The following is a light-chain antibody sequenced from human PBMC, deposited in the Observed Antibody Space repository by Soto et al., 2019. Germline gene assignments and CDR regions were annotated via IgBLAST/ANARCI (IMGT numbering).Light chain of an antibody. CDR1: QYVGTR. CDR3: HQRQSWPRT. J-gene: IGKJ1*01. V-gene: IGKV3-11*01. CDR2: YTS. Sequence: EIVSTQSPATLSSSPGETATLSCRASQYVGTRLAWYQHKPGQAPRLLIYYTSNRATGIPARFSGSGSGTDFTLTINSLAPEDFAIYYCHQRQSWPRTFGQGTKVDIK.